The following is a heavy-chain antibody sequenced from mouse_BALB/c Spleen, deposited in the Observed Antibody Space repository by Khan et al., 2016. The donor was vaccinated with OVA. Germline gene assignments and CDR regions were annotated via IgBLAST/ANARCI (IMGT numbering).Heavy chain of an antibody. Sequence: EVQLEEVGPGPVKPSQSLSLTCTVAGYSITSGYGWNCNRQSPGNHLVWMGYISSSLSTNYNPSLIRRISITRDTSKNQFFLQFNSVTTEDTATFYGARTERIEYWGQGTTHTVS. J-gene: IGHJ2*01. V-gene: IGHV3-2*02. CDR1: GYSITSGYG. CDR2: ISSSLST. CDR3: ARTERIEY.